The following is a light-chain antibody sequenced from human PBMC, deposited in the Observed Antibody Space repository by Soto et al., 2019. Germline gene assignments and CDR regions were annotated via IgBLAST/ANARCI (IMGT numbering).Light chain of an antibody. CDR3: QQSYNSPRT. CDR1: QSISTY. V-gene: IGKV1-39*01. J-gene: IGKJ1*01. Sequence: DIQMTQSPSSLSASVRDRVTITCRASQSISTYLNWYQQKPGKVPKLLIYAASTLQSGVPSRFRGSGSGTDFTLTISSLQPEDFATYYCQQSYNSPRTFAQGTKVDIK. CDR2: AAS.